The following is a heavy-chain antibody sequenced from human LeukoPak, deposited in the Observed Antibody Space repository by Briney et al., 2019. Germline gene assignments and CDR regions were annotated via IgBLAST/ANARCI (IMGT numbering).Heavy chain of an antibody. V-gene: IGHV3-11*04. CDR3: AREDIVVVPGALVRVFDH. CDR1: GFTFSDYY. J-gene: IGHJ4*02. D-gene: IGHD2-2*01. Sequence: PGGSLRLSCAASGFTFSDYYMSWIRQAPGKGLEWISYISSSESSIYYADSVKGRFTISRDNAKTSLYLQMNSLRVEDTAVYYCAREDIVVVPGALVRVFDHWGQGTLVTVSS. CDR2: ISSSESSI.